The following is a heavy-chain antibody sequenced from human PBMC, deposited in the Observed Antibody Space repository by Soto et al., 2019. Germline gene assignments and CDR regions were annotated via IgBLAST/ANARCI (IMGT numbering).Heavy chain of an antibody. Sequence: SVKVSCKASGGTFSSYAISWVRQAPGQGLEWMGGIIPIFGTANYAQKFQGRVTITADESTSTAYMELSSLRSEDTAVYYCARGQWELLDYYYYGMDVWGQGTTVTVSS. CDR1: GGTFSSYA. D-gene: IGHD1-26*01. CDR2: IIPIFGTA. J-gene: IGHJ6*02. CDR3: ARGQWELLDYYYYGMDV. V-gene: IGHV1-69*13.